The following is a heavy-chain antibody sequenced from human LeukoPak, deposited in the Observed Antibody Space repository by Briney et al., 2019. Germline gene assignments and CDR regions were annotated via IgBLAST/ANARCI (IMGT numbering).Heavy chain of an antibody. D-gene: IGHD6-13*01. CDR3: AKDFVSDSWGSIDY. CDR1: GFTFDDYA. CDR2: ISWNSGSI. J-gene: IGHJ4*02. Sequence: PGRSLRLSCAASGFTFDDYAMHWVRQAPGKGLEWVSGISWNSGSIDYADSVKGRFTISRDNAKNSLHLQMNSLRTEDTALYYCAKDFVSDSWGSIDYWGQGTLVTVSS. V-gene: IGHV3-9*01.